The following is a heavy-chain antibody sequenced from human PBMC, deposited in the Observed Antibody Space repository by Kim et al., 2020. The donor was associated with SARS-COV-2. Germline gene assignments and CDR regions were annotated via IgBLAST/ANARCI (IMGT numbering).Heavy chain of an antibody. CDR2: ISYDGSNK. Sequence: GGSLRLSCAASGFTFNTYGMHWVRQAPGKGLEWVAVISYDGSNKYYADSVKGRFTISRDNSKNTLYLQMNSLRIEDTAVYYCAKSFSGSYFGYDYWGQGTLVTVLS. J-gene: IGHJ4*02. V-gene: IGHV3-30*18. CDR3: AKSFSGSYFGYDY. D-gene: IGHD1-26*01. CDR1: GFTFNTYG.